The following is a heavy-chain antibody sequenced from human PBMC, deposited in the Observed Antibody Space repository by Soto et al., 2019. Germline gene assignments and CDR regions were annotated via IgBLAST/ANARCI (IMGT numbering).Heavy chain of an antibody. CDR1: GYTFTSYG. CDR3: ARDVESDGTTCFDT. V-gene: IGHV1-18*01. CDR2: ISVYIGNT. J-gene: IGHJ5*02. D-gene: IGHD1-1*01. Sequence: ASVKVSCKASGYTFTSYGISWVRQAPGQGLEWMGWISVYIGNTNYAQNLQGRVTMTTDTSTTTAYMEVRSLRSDDTAVYYCARDVESDGTTCFDTWGQGTPVTVSS.